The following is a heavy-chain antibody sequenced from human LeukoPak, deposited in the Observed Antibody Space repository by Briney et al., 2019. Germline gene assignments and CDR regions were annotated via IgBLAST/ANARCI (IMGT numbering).Heavy chain of an antibody. CDR3: ARGEIVPLLWSTFDY. CDR2: ISGYNGNT. D-gene: IGHD3-10*01. CDR1: GYTFTSYG. Sequence: ASVKVSCKASGYTFTSYGLSWVRQAPGQGLEWMGWISGYNGNTNYAQKFQGRVIMTTDTSTSTAYMELRSLRSDDTAVYYCARGEIVPLLWSTFDYWGQGTLVTVSS. V-gene: IGHV1-18*01. J-gene: IGHJ4*02.